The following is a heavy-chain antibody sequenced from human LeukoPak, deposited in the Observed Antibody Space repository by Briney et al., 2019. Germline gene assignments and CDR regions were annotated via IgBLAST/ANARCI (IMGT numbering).Heavy chain of an antibody. V-gene: IGHV1-69*13. D-gene: IGHD3-22*01. CDR2: IIPIFGTA. CDR1: GGTFSSYA. CDR3: ARDHRRRIVDYYDSSGSSAFDI. J-gene: IGHJ3*02. Sequence: GASVKVSCKASGGTFSSYAISWVRQAPGQGLEWMGGIIPIFGTANYAQKFQGRVTITADESTSTAYMELSSLRSEDTAVHYCARDHRRRIVDYYDSSGSSAFDIWGQGTMVTVSS.